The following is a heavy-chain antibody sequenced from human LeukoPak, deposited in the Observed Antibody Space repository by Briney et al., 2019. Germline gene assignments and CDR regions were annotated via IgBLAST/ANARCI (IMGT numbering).Heavy chain of an antibody. D-gene: IGHD6-13*01. J-gene: IGHJ4*02. CDR1: GYTLTSYG. CDR2: ISAYNGNT. CDR3: ARGDEQQLAYYFDY. Sequence: GASVKVSCKASGYTLTSYGISWVRQAPGQGLEWMGWISAYNGNTNYAQKLQDRVTMTTDTSTSTAYMELRSLRSDDTAVYYCARGDEQQLAYYFDYWGQGTLVTVSS. V-gene: IGHV1-18*01.